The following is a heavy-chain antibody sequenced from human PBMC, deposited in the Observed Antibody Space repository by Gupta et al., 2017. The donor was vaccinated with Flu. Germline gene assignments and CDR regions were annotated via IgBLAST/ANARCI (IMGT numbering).Heavy chain of an antibody. CDR2: IYNSGST. CDR1: GGSINGSSFS. D-gene: IGHD3-9*01. V-gene: IGHV4-39*01. CDR3: ARPARASRYYFDY. J-gene: IGHJ4*02. Sequence: QLPLQESGSGLVKPSETLSLTCTVSGGSINGSSFSWGWIRQSPGKGLQWVGTIYNSGSTFNNPSLRSRVTMSVDTSNNQFSLELSSVTAADTAVYYCARPARASRYYFDYWGQGTLVTVSS.